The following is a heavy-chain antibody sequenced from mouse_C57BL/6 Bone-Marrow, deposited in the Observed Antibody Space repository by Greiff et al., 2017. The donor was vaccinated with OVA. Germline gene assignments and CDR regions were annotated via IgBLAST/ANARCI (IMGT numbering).Heavy chain of an antibody. CDR2: IYPRSGNT. D-gene: IGHD2-2*01. J-gene: IGHJ3*01. CDR1: GYTFTSYG. Sequence: QVQLQQSGAELARPGASVKLSCKASGYTFTSYGISWVKQRTGQGLEWIGEIYPRSGNTYYNEKFKGKATLTADKSSSTAYMELRSLTSEDSAIYLCAIQSRSTMVTTEGFTYWGQGTLVTVSA. CDR3: AIQSRSTMVTTEGFTY. V-gene: IGHV1-81*01.